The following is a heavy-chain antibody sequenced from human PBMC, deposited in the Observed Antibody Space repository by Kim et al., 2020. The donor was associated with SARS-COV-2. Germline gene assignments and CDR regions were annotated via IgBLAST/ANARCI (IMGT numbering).Heavy chain of an antibody. Sequence: SETLSLTCAVYGGSFSGYYWSWIRQPPGKGLEWIGEINHSGSTNYNPSLKSRVTISVDTSKNQFSLKLSSVTAADTAVYYCARGRPYYYGHQNYYYYMDV. J-gene: IGHJ6*03. D-gene: IGHD3-10*01. V-gene: IGHV4-34*01. CDR3: ARGRPYYYGHQNYYYYMDV. CDR1: GGSFSGYY. CDR2: INHSGST.